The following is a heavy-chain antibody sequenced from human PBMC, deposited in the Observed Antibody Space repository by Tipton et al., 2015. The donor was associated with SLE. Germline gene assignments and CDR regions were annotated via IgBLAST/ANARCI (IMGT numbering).Heavy chain of an antibody. Sequence: SLRLSCAASGFTFSTSWMHWVRQAPGKGLVWVSRVNSDGSSTRYADSVKGRFTVSRDNAKTSLYLQMSSLRAEDTALYYCARGYCPGGVCYTDYFDYWGQGTLVTVSS. CDR2: VNSDGSST. J-gene: IGHJ4*02. V-gene: IGHV3-74*01. CDR1: GFTFSTSW. CDR3: ARGYCPGGVCYTDYFDY. D-gene: IGHD2-8*02.